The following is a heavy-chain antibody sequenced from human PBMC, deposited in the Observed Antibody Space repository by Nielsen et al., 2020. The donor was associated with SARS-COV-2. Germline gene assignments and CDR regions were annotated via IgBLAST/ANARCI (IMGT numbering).Heavy chain of an antibody. J-gene: IGHJ4*02. CDR3: ARGRGYRGRAFDY. CDR2: INHSGST. Sequence: SETLSLTCAVYGGSFSGYYWSWIRQPPGKGLEWIGEINHSGSTNYNPSLKSRVTISVDTSKNQFSLKLSSVTAADTAVYYCARGRGYRGRAFDYWGQGTLVTVSS. V-gene: IGHV4-34*01. CDR1: GGSFSGYY. D-gene: IGHD5-12*01.